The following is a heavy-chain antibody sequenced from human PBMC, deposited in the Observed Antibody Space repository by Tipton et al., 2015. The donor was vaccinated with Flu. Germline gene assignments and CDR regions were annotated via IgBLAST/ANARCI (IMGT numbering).Heavy chain of an antibody. CDR3: ASQGGQLARFTDV. CDR2: INSDGSST. Sequence: SLRLSCAASGFTFSSYWMHWVRQAPGKGLVWVSRINSDGSSTSYADSVKGRFTISRDNAKNTLYLQMNSLRAEDTAVYYCASQGGQLARFTDVWGQGTTVTVSS. V-gene: IGHV3-74*01. CDR1: GFTFSSYW. J-gene: IGHJ6*02. D-gene: IGHD6-13*01.